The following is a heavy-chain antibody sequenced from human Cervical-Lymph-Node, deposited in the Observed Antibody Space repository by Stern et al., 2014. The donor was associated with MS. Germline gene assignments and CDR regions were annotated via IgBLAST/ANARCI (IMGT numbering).Heavy chain of an antibody. D-gene: IGHD1-1*01. Sequence: QEQLGESGGGVVQPGRSLRLSCAASGFTFSNYGMHWVRQAPGQGLEWVAVVWYDGSKTYYADTAKGRFTISRDNSKNTVFVQLNSLRVEDTAVYYCARDDDAAHVMDVWGQGTTVTVSS. V-gene: IGHV3-33*01. CDR3: ARDDDAAHVMDV. J-gene: IGHJ6*02. CDR1: GFTFSNYG. CDR2: VWYDGSKT.